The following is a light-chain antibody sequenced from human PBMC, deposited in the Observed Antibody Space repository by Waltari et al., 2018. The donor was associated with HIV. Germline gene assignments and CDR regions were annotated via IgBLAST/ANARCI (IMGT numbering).Light chain of an antibody. CDR3: SSYISSASPE. CDR2: EVS. J-gene: IGLJ3*02. Sequence: QSALTQPASVSGSPGQSLTISCTGTSDLRHYNSVSWYQPHPGKAPKVIIYEVSNRPSGVSSRFSGSISGNTASLTISGLQAEDEADYFCSSYISSASPEFGGGTKVTVL. V-gene: IGLV2-14*01. CDR1: SDLRHYNS.